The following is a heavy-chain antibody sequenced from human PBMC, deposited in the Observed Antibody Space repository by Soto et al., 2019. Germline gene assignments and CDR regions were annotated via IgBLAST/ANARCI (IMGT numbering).Heavy chain of an antibody. V-gene: IGHV3-30*03. CDR1: AFAFTSYG. CDR2: ISYGGSNK. CDR3: VSSYSSGWYARTQTVFDY. Sequence: GGPLRLPCPASAFAFTSYGMHWVRPAPGKGLEWVAVISYGGSNKYYADSVKGRFTISRDNSKNTLYLQMNSLRAEDTAVYYCVSSYSSGWYARTQTVFDYWGQGTLVTVSS. D-gene: IGHD6-19*01. J-gene: IGHJ4*02.